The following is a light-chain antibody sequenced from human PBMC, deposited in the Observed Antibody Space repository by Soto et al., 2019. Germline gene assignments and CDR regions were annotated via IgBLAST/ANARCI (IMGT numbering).Light chain of an antibody. CDR2: RSD. CDR3: AAWDDSRYGVV. V-gene: IGLV1-44*01. CDR1: SSNIGSNH. J-gene: IGLJ2*01. Sequence: QLVLTQSPSASGTPGQRVIIACSGSSSNIGSNHVNWYRHLPGAAPKLLIFRSDQRPSGVPDRFSGSKSGTTASLAISGLQSGDEADYYCAAWDDSRYGVVFGGGTKLT.